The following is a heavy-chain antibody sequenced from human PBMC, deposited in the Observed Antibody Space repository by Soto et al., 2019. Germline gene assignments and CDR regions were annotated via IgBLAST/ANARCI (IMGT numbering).Heavy chain of an antibody. CDR3: AKDSRIVVVTAPYDY. V-gene: IGHV3-30*18. D-gene: IGHD2-21*02. CDR1: GFTFSSYG. J-gene: IGHJ4*02. Sequence: QVQLVESGGGVVQPGRSLRLSCAASGFTFSSYGMHWVRQAPGKGLEWVAVISYDGSNKYYADSVKGRFTISRDNSKNTLYLQMSSLRAEETAVYYCAKDSRIVVVTAPYDYWGQGTLVTVSS. CDR2: ISYDGSNK.